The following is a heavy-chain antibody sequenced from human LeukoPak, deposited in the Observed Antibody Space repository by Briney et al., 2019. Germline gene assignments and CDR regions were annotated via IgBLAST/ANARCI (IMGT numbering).Heavy chain of an antibody. D-gene: IGHD3-3*01. J-gene: IGHJ6*03. CDR1: GSSFTSYW. CDR2: IYPGDSDT. V-gene: IGHV5-51*01. CDR3: ARYDFWSNYYYMDV. Sequence: PGESLKISCQGSGSSFTSYWIGWVRQLPGKGLEWMGIIYPGDSDTRYSPSFQGQVTISADKSISTAYLQWSSLKASDTAMYYCARYDFWSNYYYMDVWGKGTTVTVSS.